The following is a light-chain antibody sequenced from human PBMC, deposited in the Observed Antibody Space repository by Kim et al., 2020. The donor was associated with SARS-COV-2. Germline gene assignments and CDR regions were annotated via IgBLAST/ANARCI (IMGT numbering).Light chain of an antibody. CDR2: EDD. Sequence: EAPGKTVTISCTRSSGSIVINYVQWYQQRPGRAPTTVIYEDDQRPSGVPDRFSGSIARSSNSASLTISGLKTEDEADYYCQSYDIFGGGTQLTVL. CDR3: QSYDI. J-gene: IGLJ2*01. CDR1: SGSIVINY. V-gene: IGLV6-57*03.